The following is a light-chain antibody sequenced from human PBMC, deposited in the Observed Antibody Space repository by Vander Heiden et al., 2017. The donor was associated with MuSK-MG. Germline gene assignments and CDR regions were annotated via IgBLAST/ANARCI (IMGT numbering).Light chain of an antibody. CDR3: SSYTSNSFWV. V-gene: IGLV2-14*01. CDR2: DVS. CDR1: SSDVGGYNY. Sequence: QSALTQPASVSGSPGQPTTISCAGTSSDVGGYNYVSWYQQHPGKAPKLMIYDVSNRPSGVSNRFSGSKSGDTASLTISGLQAEDEADYYCSSYTSNSFWVFGGGTKLTVL. J-gene: IGLJ3*02.